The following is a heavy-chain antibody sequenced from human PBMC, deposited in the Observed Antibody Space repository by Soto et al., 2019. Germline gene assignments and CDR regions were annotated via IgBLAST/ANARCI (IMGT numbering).Heavy chain of an antibody. J-gene: IGHJ6*02. CDR2: IYTSGST. CDR1: GGSISSYN. Sequence: SETLSLTCTLSGGSISSYNWSWIRQPAGKGLEWIGRIYTSGSTNYNPSLKSRVTMSVDTSKNQFSLKLSSVAAADTAVYYCARGGSSGWYYNYGMDVWGQGTTVTVSS. V-gene: IGHV4-4*07. D-gene: IGHD6-19*01. CDR3: ARGGSSGWYYNYGMDV.